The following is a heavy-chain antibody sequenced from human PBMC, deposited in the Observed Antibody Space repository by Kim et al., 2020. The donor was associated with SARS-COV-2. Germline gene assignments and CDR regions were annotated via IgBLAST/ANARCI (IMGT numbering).Heavy chain of an antibody. CDR2: IYYSGTT. CDR1: GASIGSGGDN. V-gene: IGHV4-31*03. Sequence: SETLSLTCTVSGASIGSGGDNWSWVRQRPREGLEWIGYIYYSGTTYYNPSLKSRATISVDTSKNQFSLELSSVTAADTAVYYCARDLKDYDRSGYTLYYYGMDGWGQGTTVTVSS. J-gene: IGHJ6*02. D-gene: IGHD3-22*01. CDR3: ARDLKDYDRSGYTLYYYGMDG.